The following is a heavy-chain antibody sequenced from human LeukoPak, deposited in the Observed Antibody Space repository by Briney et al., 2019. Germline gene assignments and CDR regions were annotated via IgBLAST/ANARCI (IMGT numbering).Heavy chain of an antibody. CDR3: AKANVLLWFGECDY. CDR2: ISYDGSNK. CDR1: GFTFSSYV. V-gene: IGHV3-30*18. D-gene: IGHD3-10*01. J-gene: IGHJ4*02. Sequence: GGSLRLSCAASGFTFSSYVMHWVRQAPGKGLEWVAVISYDGSNKCYADSVKGRFTISRDNSKNTLYLQMNSLRAEDTAVYYCAKANVLLWFGECDYWGQGTLVTVSS.